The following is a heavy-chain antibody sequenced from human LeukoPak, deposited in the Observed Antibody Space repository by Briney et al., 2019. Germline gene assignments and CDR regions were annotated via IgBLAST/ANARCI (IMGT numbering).Heavy chain of an antibody. Sequence: GRSLRLSCAASGFTFRTYTMHWVRQAPGKGLEWVSSISSSSSYIYYADSVKGRFTISRDNSKNTLYLQMNSLRAEDTAVYYCAKDMGGPSIAAAGYWGQGTLVSVSS. CDR1: GFTFRTYT. D-gene: IGHD6-13*01. V-gene: IGHV3-21*01. J-gene: IGHJ4*02. CDR3: AKDMGGPSIAAAGY. CDR2: ISSSSSYI.